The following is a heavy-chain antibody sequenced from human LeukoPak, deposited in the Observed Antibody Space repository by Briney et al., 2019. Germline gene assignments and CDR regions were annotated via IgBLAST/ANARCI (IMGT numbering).Heavy chain of an antibody. CDR3: VRLFGDSGSRYFDL. V-gene: IGHV2-70*04. CDR1: GFSLSTSGMR. CDR2: IDWDDDK. Sequence: KESGPALVKPTQTLTLTCTFSGFSLSTSGMRVNWIRQPPGKALEWLARIDWDDDKFYSTSLKTRLTISKDTSKNPVVLTVTDMDPVDTATCYCVRLFGDSGSRYFDLWGRGTLVTVSS. J-gene: IGHJ2*01. D-gene: IGHD1-26*01.